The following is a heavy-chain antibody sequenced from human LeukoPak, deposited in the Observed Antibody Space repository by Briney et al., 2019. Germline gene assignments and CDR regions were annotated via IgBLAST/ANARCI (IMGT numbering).Heavy chain of an antibody. CDR2: VTGTGGNT. D-gene: IGHD3-10*01. V-gene: IGHV3-23*01. J-gene: IGHJ4*02. Sequence: GGSLRLSCEGSGFTFDSYAMSWVRQSPGKGLEWASAVTGTGGNTYHADSVKDRFTISRDNSKNTVYLQMNSLRAEDTAIYYCAKVHGSGSYRFDSWGQGTLVTVSS. CDR1: GFTFDSYA. CDR3: AKVHGSGSYRFDS.